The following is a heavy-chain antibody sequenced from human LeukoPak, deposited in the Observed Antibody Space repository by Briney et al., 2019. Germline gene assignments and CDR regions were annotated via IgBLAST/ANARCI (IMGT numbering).Heavy chain of an antibody. Sequence: SVKVSCKASGGTFSSYAIRWVRQAPGQGLEWMGRIIPIFGTANYAQKFQGRVTITTDESTSTAYMELSSLRSEDTAVYYCARVSGHLKWELVDYWGQGTQVTVSS. J-gene: IGHJ4*02. D-gene: IGHD1-26*01. CDR3: ARVSGHLKWELVDY. CDR1: GGTFSSYA. CDR2: IIPIFGTA. V-gene: IGHV1-69*05.